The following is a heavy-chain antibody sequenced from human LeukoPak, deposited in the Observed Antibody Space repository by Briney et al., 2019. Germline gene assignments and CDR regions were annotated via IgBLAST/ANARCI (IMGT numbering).Heavy chain of an antibody. CDR2: IYYSGST. CDR3: ARGWDTAMSGGQYYYGMDV. D-gene: IGHD5-18*01. Sequence: SETLSLTCTVSGGSISSGGYYWSWIRQHPGKGLEWIGYIYYSGSTYYNPSLKSRVTISVDTSKNQFSLKLSSVTAADTAVYYCARGWDTAMSGGQYYYGMDVWGQGTTVTVSS. V-gene: IGHV4-31*03. J-gene: IGHJ6*02. CDR1: GGSISSGGYY.